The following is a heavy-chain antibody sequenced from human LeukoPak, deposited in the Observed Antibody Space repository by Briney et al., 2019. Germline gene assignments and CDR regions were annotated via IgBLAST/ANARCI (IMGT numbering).Heavy chain of an antibody. D-gene: IGHD1-14*01. J-gene: IGHJ4*02. CDR2: ISHTGTT. Sequence: SETLSLTCAVSGASIKIPDYYWGWIRLPPGRGLECIGTISHTGTTYYHPSLPSRVSISVDKSRNQFSLKLSSVTAADTAVYYCATRENQVQRPPGDYWGQGTQVTVSS. CDR1: GASIKIPDYY. V-gene: IGHV4-39*01. CDR3: ATRENQVQRPPGDY.